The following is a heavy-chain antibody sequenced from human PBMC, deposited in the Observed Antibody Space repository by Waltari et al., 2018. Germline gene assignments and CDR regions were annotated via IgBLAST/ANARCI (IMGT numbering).Heavy chain of an antibody. J-gene: IGHJ3*02. V-gene: IGHV3-23*01. CDR3: AKDLLVITMIVVVDDAFDI. CDR2: ISGSGCST. CDR1: GFTFSSYA. Sequence: EVQLLESGGGLVQPGGSLRLSCAAYGFTFSSYAMSWVRQAPGKGLEWVSAISGSGCSTYYADSVKGRFTISRDNSKNTLYLQMNSLRAEDTAVYYCAKDLLVITMIVVVDDAFDIWGQGTMVTVSS. D-gene: IGHD3-22*01.